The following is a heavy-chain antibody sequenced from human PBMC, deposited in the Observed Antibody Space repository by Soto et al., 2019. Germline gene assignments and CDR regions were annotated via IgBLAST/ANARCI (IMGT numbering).Heavy chain of an antibody. CDR2: ISYDGSNK. J-gene: IGHJ3*02. Sequence: GGSLRLSCAASGFTFSSYAMHWVRQAPGKGLEWVAVISYDGSNKYYADSVKGRFTISRDNSKNTLYLQMNSLRAEDTAVYYCARNRYYDVLCGYYTRNDAFAIWGQGSMVPVSS. CDR3: ARNRYYDVLCGYYTRNDAFAI. V-gene: IGHV3-30-3*01. CDR1: GFTFSSYA. D-gene: IGHD3-3*01.